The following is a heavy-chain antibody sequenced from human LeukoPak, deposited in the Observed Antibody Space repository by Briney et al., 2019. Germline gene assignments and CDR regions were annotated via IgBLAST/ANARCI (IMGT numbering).Heavy chain of an antibody. CDR1: GFTFSTCA. Sequence: PGGSLRLALAAPGFTFSTCAIAWVRQPPGKGLEWVSSISDSGGTTFYADSVKGRFTISKDNSKNTLYLQINSLRAEDTAAYYCAGREGDYSDYWGQGTLVTVSS. CDR3: AGREGDYSDY. V-gene: IGHV3-23*01. J-gene: IGHJ4*02. D-gene: IGHD3-16*01. CDR2: ISDSGGTT.